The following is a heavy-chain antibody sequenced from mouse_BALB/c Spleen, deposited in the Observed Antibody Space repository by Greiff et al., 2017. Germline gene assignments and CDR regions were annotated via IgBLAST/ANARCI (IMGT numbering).Heavy chain of an antibody. J-gene: IGHJ4*01. CDR1: GFTFSSYT. D-gene: IGHD2-4*01. CDR3: ARSYYDYDGGYAMDY. V-gene: IGHV5-9*03. Sequence: EVQLVESGGGLVQPGGSRKLSCAASGFTFSSYTMSWVRQTPEKRLEWVATISSGGGNTYYPDSVKGRFTISRDNAKNNLYLQMSSLRSEDTALYYCARSYYDYDGGYAMDYWGQGTSVTVAS. CDR2: ISSGGGNT.